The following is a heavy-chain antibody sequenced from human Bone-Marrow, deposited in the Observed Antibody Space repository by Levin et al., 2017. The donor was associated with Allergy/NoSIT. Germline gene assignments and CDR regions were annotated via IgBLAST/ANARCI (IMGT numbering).Heavy chain of an antibody. CDR1: GYYFTSHW. Sequence: KYGESLKISCQGSGYYFTSHWIAWVRQVPGKGLEWMGIIYPADSDTRYSPSFQGQVTISVDKSLNTAYLQWSSLKASDTAMYYCARHVREDQYSSRWFDPWGQGTLVTVSS. CDR3: ARHVREDQYSSRWFDP. V-gene: IGHV5-51*01. D-gene: IGHD2/OR15-2a*01. J-gene: IGHJ5*02. CDR2: IYPADSDT.